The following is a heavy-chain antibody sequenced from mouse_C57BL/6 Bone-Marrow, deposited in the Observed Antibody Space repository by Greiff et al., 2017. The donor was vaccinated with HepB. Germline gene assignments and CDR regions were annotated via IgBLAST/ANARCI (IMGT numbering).Heavy chain of an antibody. J-gene: IGHJ3*01. CDR2: IDPSDSET. D-gene: IGHD2-5*01. Sequence: QVQLQQPGTELVKPGASVKLSCKASGYTFTSYWMHWVKQRPIQGLEWIGNIDPSDSETHYNQKFKDKATLTVDKSSSTAYMQLSSLTSEDSAVYYCARNSNYDWFAYWGQGTLVTVSA. CDR1: GYTFTSYW. CDR3: ARNSNYDWFAY. V-gene: IGHV1-52*01.